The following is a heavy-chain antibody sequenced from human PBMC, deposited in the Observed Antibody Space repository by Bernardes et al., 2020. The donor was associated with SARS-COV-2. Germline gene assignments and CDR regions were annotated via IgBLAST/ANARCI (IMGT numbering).Heavy chain of an antibody. CDR2: ISWNSGSI. CDR1: GFTFDDYA. J-gene: IGHJ4*02. CDR3: AKDSYCSGGSCYRFGY. Sequence: GGSLRLSCAASGFTFDDYAMHWVRQAPGKGLEWVSGISWNSGSIGYADSVKGRFTISRDNAKNSLYLQMNSLRAEDTALYYCAKDSYCSGGSCYRFGYWGQGTLVTVSS. D-gene: IGHD2-15*01. V-gene: IGHV3-9*01.